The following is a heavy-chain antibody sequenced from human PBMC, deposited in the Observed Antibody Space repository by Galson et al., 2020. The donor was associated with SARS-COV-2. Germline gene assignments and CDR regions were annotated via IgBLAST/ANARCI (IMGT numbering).Heavy chain of an antibody. V-gene: IGHV1-18*04. CDR2: NKTHNGDT. J-gene: IGHJ4*02. CDR1: GYFFDDFG. D-gene: IGHD3-22*01. CDR3: AREYDRDGNDYYYLDF. Sequence: ASVKVSCKHSGYFFDDFGISWVRQAPGHGLEWTGWNKTHNGDTNYAQKLQGRVTMTTDAPTSTVYMVLRSLNFDDTAVYLCAREYDRDGNDYYYLDFWGQGTLVTVSS.